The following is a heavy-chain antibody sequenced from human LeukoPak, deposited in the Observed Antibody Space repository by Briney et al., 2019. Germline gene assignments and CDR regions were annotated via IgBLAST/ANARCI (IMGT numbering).Heavy chain of an antibody. CDR2: IYTSGST. J-gene: IGHJ4*02. D-gene: IGHD3-22*01. CDR3: PSFPYSSGYYYIDY. CDR1: GGSISSGSYY. Sequence: KTSETLSLTCTVSGGSISSGSYYWSWIQQPAGKGLEWIGRIYTSGSTNYNPSLKSRVTISVDTSKNQFSLKLSSVTAADTAVYYCPSFPYSSGYYYIDYWGQGTLVTVSS. V-gene: IGHV4-61*02.